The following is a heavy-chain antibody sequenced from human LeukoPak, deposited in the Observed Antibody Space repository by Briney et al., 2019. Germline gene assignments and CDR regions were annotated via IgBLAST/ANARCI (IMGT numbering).Heavy chain of an antibody. J-gene: IGHJ4*02. D-gene: IGHD2-2*01. CDR1: GFTFSSYG. CDR2: IWYDGSNK. V-gene: IGHV3-33*01. CDR3: ARDDCSITSCYGY. Sequence: GGSLRLSCAASGFTFSSYGMQWVRQAPGKGLEWVAFIWYDGSNKYYADSVKGRFTISRDTSKNTLYLQMNSLKADDTAVYYCARDDCSITSCYGYWGQGTLVIVSS.